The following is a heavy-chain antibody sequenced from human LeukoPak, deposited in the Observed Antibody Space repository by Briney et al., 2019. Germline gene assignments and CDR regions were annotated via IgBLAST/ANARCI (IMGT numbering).Heavy chain of an antibody. D-gene: IGHD2-2*01. CDR2: IKHSGST. CDR3: ARQGVPAAIHFDY. J-gene: IGHJ4*02. CDR1: GGSFSGYY. Sequence: PSETLSLTCAVYGGSFSGYYWSWIRQPPGKGLEWIGEIKHSGSTNYNPSLKSRVTRSVATSKHQFSLKLSSATAADTAVYYCARQGVPAAIHFDYWGQGTLVTVSS. V-gene: IGHV4-34*01.